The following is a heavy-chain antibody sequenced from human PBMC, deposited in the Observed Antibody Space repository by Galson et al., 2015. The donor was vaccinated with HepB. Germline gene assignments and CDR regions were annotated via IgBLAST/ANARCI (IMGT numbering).Heavy chain of an antibody. V-gene: IGHV1-3*01. D-gene: IGHD6-6*01. J-gene: IGHJ4*02. CDR3: ARQAARPEGPYPIDY. CDR2: INAGNGNT. CDR1: GYTFTSYA. Sequence: SVKVSCKASGYTFTSYAMHWVRQAPGQRPEWMGWINAGNGNTKYSQKFQGRVTITRDTSASTAYMELSSLRSEDTAVYYCARQAARPEGPYPIDYWGQGTLVTASS.